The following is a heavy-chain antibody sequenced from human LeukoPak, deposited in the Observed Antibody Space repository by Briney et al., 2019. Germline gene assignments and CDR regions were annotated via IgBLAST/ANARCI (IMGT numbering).Heavy chain of an antibody. D-gene: IGHD1-26*01. CDR3: TRRRYSGGYFNWFDP. CDR2: ISYDGSIE. CDR1: GFTFSNYA. Sequence: GGSLRLSCAASGFTFSNYAMHWVRQAPGKGLEWVAVISYDGSIEDYADSVKGRFTISRDNSKNTLYVQMNSLRAEDTAVYYCTRRRYSGGYFNWFDPWGQGTLVTVSS. J-gene: IGHJ5*02. V-gene: IGHV3-30-3*01.